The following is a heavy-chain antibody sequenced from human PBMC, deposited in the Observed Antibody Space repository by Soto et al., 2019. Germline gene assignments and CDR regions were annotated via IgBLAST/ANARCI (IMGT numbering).Heavy chain of an antibody. J-gene: IGHJ6*02. CDR3: ARDQTTVTSLYYYYGMDV. D-gene: IGHD4-17*01. V-gene: IGHV3-7*01. CDR2: IKQDGSEK. Sequence: QTVGSLRLSCAASGFTFISYWISWVRQSPCKGLEWVANIKQDGSEKYYVNSVKGRFTISRDNAKNSLYLQMNSLRAEDTAVYYCARDQTTVTSLYYYYGMDVWGQGTTVTVSS. CDR1: GFTFISYW.